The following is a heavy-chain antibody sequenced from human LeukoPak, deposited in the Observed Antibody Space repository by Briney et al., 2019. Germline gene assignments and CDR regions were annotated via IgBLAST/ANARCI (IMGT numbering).Heavy chain of an antibody. V-gene: IGHV4-34*01. CDR1: GGSFSGYY. CDR3: ARAPRRPAPFDY. J-gene: IGHJ4*02. CDR2: INHSGST. Sequence: LETLSLTCAVYGGSFSGYYWSWIRQPPGKGLEWIGEINHSGSTNYNPSLKSRVTISVDTSKNQFSLKLSSVTAADTAVYYCARAPRRPAPFDYWGQGTLVTVSS.